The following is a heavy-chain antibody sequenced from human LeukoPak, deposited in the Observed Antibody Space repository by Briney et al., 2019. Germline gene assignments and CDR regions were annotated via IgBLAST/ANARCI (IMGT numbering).Heavy chain of an antibody. D-gene: IGHD3-10*01. CDR2: ISGGGGST. V-gene: IGHV3-23*01. CDR3: AKGSYSFDY. CDR1: RFTFSSYA. J-gene: IGHJ4*02. Sequence: PGGSLRLSCAAPRFTFSSYAMGWVRQAPGKGLEWVSVISGGGGSTYYADSVKGRFTISRDNSKNTLYLQMNSLRVEDTAVYYCAKGSYSFDYWGQGTLVAVSS.